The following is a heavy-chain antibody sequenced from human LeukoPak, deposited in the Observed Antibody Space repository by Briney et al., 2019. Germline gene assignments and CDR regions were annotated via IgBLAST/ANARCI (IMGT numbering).Heavy chain of an antibody. Sequence: SVKVSCKASGGTFSSYAISWVRQAPGQGLEWMGGIIPIFGTANYAQKFQGRVTITADKSTRTAYMELSSLRSEDTAVYYCVKGPYSSSWYGPLYGMDVWGKGPTVTVSS. V-gene: IGHV1-69*06. D-gene: IGHD6-13*01. CDR2: IIPIFGTA. CDR1: GGTFSSYA. J-gene: IGHJ6*04. CDR3: VKGPYSSSWYGPLYGMDV.